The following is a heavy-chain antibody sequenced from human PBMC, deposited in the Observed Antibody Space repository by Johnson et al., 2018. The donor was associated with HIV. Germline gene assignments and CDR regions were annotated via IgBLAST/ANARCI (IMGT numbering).Heavy chain of an antibody. V-gene: IGHV3-30*04. CDR1: GFTFSSYA. J-gene: IGHJ3*01. CDR3: ARDQRLAAVATDGFDV. CDR2: ISYDGSNK. D-gene: IGHD6-13*01. Sequence: QVLLVESGGGVVQPGRSLRLSCAASGFTFSSYAMHWVRQAPGKGLEWVAVISYDGSNKYYADYVKGRFTISRDNSKNTLYLQMNSLRAEDTAVYYCARDQRLAAVATDGFDVWGQGTMVTVSS.